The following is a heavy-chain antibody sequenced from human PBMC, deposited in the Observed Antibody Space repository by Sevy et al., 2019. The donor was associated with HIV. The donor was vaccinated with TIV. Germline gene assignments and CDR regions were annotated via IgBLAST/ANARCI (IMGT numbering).Heavy chain of an antibody. CDR2: TFYRSNWYN. D-gene: IGHD1-20*01. J-gene: IGHJ6*02. Sequence: SQTLSLTCAISGDSVSSNNAAWNWIRQSPSRGIEWLGRTFYRSNWYNDYAVSVKGRITIKPDTSKNQLSLQLTAVTPEDTAVYYCARDGLTYGGMDVWGQGTTVTVSS. CDR3: ARDGLTYGGMDV. V-gene: IGHV6-1*01. CDR1: GDSVSSNNAA.